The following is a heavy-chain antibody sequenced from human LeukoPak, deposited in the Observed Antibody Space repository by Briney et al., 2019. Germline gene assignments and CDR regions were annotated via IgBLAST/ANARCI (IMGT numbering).Heavy chain of an antibody. J-gene: IGHJ5*02. CDR3: ARGLLAHWFDP. Sequence: SETLSLTCAVSGGSFGENSWSWIRQPPGKGLEWIGYIYHSGSTYYNPSLKSRVTISVDRSKNQFSLKLSSVTAADTAVYYCARGLLAHWFDPWGQGTLVTVSS. D-gene: IGHD3-22*01. CDR2: IYHSGST. CDR1: GGSFGENS. V-gene: IGHV4-30-2*01.